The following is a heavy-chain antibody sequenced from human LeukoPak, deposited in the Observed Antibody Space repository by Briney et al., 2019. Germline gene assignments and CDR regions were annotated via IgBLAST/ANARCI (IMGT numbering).Heavy chain of an antibody. J-gene: IGHJ4*02. D-gene: IGHD1-26*01. CDR1: GFTFSSYA. CDR3: AKDSHSGMYFDY. Sequence: GGSLRLSCAASGFTFSSYAMNWVRQAPGKGLEWVSYISSSSSTIYYADSVKGRFTISRDNSKNTLYLQMNSLRAEDTAVYYCAKDSHSGMYFDYWGQGTLVTVSS. V-gene: IGHV3-48*01. CDR2: ISSSSSTI.